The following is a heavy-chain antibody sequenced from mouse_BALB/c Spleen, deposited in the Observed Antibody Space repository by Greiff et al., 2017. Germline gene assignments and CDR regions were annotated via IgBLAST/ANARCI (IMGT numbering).Heavy chain of an antibody. CDR1: GYTFTDYN. CDR3: ARESFYAMDY. J-gene: IGHJ4*01. V-gene: IGHV1S29*02. CDR2: INPYNGGT. Sequence: DVKLQESGPELAKPGASVKISCKASGYTFTDYNMHWVKQSHGKNLEWIGLINPYNGGTSYNQKFKGKATLTVDKSSSTAYMELLSLTSEDSAVYYYARESFYAMDYWGQGTSVTVSS.